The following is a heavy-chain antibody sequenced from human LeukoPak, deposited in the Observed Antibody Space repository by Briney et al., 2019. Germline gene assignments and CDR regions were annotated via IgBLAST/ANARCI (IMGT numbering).Heavy chain of an antibody. D-gene: IGHD2-2*01. CDR1: GGTFSSYA. V-gene: IGHV1-69*01. CDR3: ARARYCSSTSCYSDPYYFDY. Sequence: SVKVSCKASGGTFSSYAISWVRQALGQGLEWMGGIIPIFGTANYAQKFQGRVTITADESTSTAYMELSSLRSEDTAVYYCARARYCSSTSCYSDPYYFDYWGQGTLVTVSS. J-gene: IGHJ4*02. CDR2: IIPIFGTA.